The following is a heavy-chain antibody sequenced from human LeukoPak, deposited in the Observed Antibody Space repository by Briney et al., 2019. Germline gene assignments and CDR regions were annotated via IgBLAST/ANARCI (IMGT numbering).Heavy chain of an antibody. CDR1: GGSFSGYY. D-gene: IGHD6-13*01. V-gene: IGHV4-34*01. CDR2: INHSGST. J-gene: IGHJ6*02. Sequence: PSETLSLTCAVYGGSFSGYYWSWIRQPPGKGLEWIGEINHSGSTNYNPSLKSRVTVAVDTSKNQFSLKLSSVTAADTAIYYCARAGGSWYFGGYDYYYGMDVWGQGTTVTVSS. CDR3: ARAGGSWYFGGYDYYYGMDV.